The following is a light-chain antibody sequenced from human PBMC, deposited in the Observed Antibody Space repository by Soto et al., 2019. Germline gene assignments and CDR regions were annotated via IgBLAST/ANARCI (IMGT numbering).Light chain of an antibody. V-gene: IGKV3-20*01. CDR1: QSVRSNY. Sequence: ATLSCRASQSVRSNYLAWYQQKPGRAPRLLIYGASSRATGIPDRFSGSGSGTDFTLTISRLEPEDFAVYYCQQYGSSPRAFGGGTKVDIK. CDR2: GAS. J-gene: IGKJ4*01. CDR3: QQYGSSPRA.